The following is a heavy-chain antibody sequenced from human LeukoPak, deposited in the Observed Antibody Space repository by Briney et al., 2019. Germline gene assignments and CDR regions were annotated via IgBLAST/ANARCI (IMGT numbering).Heavy chain of an antibody. CDR2: INPNSGGT. Sequence: ASVKVSCKASGYTFTGYYMHWVRQAPGQGLEWMGWINPNSGGTNYAQKFQGRVTMARDTSISTAYMELSGLRSDDTAVYYCAREVAPTNDYGDYEHYYYYYGMDVWGQGTTVTVSS. CDR3: AREVAPTNDYGDYEHYYYYYGMDV. J-gene: IGHJ6*02. D-gene: IGHD4-17*01. CDR1: GYTFTGYY. V-gene: IGHV1-2*02.